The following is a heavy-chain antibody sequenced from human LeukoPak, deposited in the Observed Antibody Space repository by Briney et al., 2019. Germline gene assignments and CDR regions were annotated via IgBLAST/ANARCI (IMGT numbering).Heavy chain of an antibody. J-gene: IGHJ4*02. CDR1: GFTFSTYW. V-gene: IGHV3-74*01. CDR3: ARGGYDFWSGYYKYYFDN. CDR2: INSDGSST. Sequence: GGSLRLSCAASGFTFSTYWMHWVRQAPGQGLVWVSRINSDGSSTSYADSVKGRFTISRDNAKNTLYLQMNSLRAEDTAVYYCARGGYDFWSGYYKYYFDNWGQGTLVTVSS. D-gene: IGHD3-3*01.